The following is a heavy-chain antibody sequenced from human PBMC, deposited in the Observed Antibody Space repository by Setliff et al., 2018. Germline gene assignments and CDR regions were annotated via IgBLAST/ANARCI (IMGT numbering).Heavy chain of an antibody. CDR1: GFTFRNYY. J-gene: IGHJ4*02. V-gene: IGHV3-74*01. D-gene: IGHD2-21*02. CDR2: IKSDGSHT. Sequence: GGSLRLSCAASGFTFRNYYMHWVRQVPGKGLMWVSYIKSDGSHTAYADSVKGRFTISRDNAKNTLYLQMNSLRPEGTAVYYCARFAKCGGHCWNDYWGQGTLVTVSS. CDR3: ARFAKCGGHCWNDY.